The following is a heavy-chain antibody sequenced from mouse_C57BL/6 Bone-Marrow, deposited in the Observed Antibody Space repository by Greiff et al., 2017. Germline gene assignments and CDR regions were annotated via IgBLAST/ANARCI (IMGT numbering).Heavy chain of an antibody. J-gene: IGHJ3*01. CDR3: ARYAWDGNPFAY. Sequence: VQLKESGGGLVQSGRSLRLSCATSGFTFSDFYMEWVRQAPGKGLEWIAASRNKANDYTTEYSASVKGRFIVSRDTSQSILYLQMNALRAEDTAIYYCARYAWDGNPFAYWGQGTRVTVSA. D-gene: IGHD1-1*01. CDR1: GFTFSDFY. CDR2: SRNKANDYTT. V-gene: IGHV7-1*01.